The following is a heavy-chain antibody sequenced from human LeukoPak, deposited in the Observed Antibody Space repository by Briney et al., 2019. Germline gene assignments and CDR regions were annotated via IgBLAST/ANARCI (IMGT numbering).Heavy chain of an antibody. D-gene: IGHD3-9*01. CDR3: ARHRYDDILTGYYFDY. CDR1: GGSFSGYY. J-gene: IGHJ4*02. CDR2: INHSGST. Sequence: SETLSLTCAVYGGSFSGYYWSWIRQPPGKGLEWIGEINHSGSTNYNPSLKSRVTISVDTSKNQFSLKLSSVTAADTAVYYCARHRYDDILTGYYFDYWGQGTLVTVSS. V-gene: IGHV4-34*01.